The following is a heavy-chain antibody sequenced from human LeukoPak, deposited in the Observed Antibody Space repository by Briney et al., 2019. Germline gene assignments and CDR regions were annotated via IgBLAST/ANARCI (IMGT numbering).Heavy chain of an antibody. CDR2: FNPKSGGI. V-gene: IGHV1-2*02. Sequence: VASVKVSCKASGNTFSGHYMHWVRQAPGQGLEWMGWFNPKSGGIDYAQTFQGRVTMTRDTSTSTVSMDLSSLRSEDTAVYFCARVSRQSFDYWGQGTLVAVSS. J-gene: IGHJ4*02. CDR3: ARVSRQSFDY. CDR1: GNTFSGHY.